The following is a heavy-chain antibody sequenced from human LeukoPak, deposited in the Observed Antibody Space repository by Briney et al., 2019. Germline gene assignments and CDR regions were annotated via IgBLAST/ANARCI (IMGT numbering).Heavy chain of an antibody. V-gene: IGHV3-21*01. Sequence: GGSLRLSCAASGFTFSSYSMNWVRQAPGKGLEWVSSISSSSSYIYYADSVKGRFTISRDNAKNSLYLQMNSLRAEDTAVYYCARDSRGYYYYMDVWGKGTTVTISS. CDR2: ISSSSSYI. J-gene: IGHJ6*03. CDR3: ARDSRGYYYYMDV. CDR1: GFTFSSYS.